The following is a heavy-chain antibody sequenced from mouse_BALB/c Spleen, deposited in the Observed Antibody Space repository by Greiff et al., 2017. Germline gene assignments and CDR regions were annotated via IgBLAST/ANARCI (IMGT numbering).Heavy chain of an antibody. J-gene: IGHJ4*01. Sequence: EVQLQQSGTVLARPGASVKMSCKASGYSFTSYWMHWVKQRPGQGLEWIGAIYPGNSDTSYNQKFKGKAKLTAVTSASTAYMELSSLTNEDSAVYYCTKGIYYGNYVGAMDYWGQGTSVTVSS. D-gene: IGHD2-1*01. CDR3: TKGIYYGNYVGAMDY. CDR2: IYPGNSDT. CDR1: GYSFTSYW. V-gene: IGHV1-5*01.